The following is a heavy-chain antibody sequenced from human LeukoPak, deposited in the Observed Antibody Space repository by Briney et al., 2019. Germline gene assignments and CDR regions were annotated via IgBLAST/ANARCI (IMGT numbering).Heavy chain of an antibody. Sequence: ASVKVSCKASGGTFSSYAISWVRQAPGQGLEWMGGIIPIFGTANYAQKFQGRVTITADESTSTAYMELSSLGSEDTAVYYCARPRGSYTSNFDYWGQGTLVTVPS. J-gene: IGHJ4*02. V-gene: IGHV1-69*13. D-gene: IGHD3-10*01. CDR3: ARPRGSYTSNFDY. CDR1: GGTFSSYA. CDR2: IIPIFGTA.